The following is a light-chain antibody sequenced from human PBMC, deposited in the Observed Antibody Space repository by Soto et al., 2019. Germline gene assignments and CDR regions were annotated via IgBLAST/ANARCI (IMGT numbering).Light chain of an antibody. V-gene: IGKV3-15*01. CDR2: GVS. CDR3: QQYNNWPPYT. CDR1: QSVSSN. J-gene: IGKJ2*01. Sequence: EIVMTQSPATLSVSPGERATLSCRASQSVSSNLAWYQQKPGQAPRPLIYGVSTRATGIPARFSGSGSGTEFTLTISSLQSEDFAVYDCQQYNNWPPYTFGQGTKLEIK.